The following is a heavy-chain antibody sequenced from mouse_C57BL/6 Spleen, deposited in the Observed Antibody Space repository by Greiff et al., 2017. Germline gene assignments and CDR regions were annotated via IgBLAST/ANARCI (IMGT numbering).Heavy chain of an antibody. V-gene: IGHV1-84*01. D-gene: IGHD1-1*01. CDR1: GYTFTDYY. Sequence: VQLQQSGPELVKPGASVKLSCKASGYTFTDYYINWVKQRPGQGLEWIGWIYPGSGNTKYNEKFKGKATLTVDTSSSTAYMQLSRLTAEDSAVYFCARPHYYGSTSAFDDWGQGTTLTVSS. J-gene: IGHJ2*01. CDR3: ARPHYYGSTSAFDD. CDR2: IYPGSGNT.